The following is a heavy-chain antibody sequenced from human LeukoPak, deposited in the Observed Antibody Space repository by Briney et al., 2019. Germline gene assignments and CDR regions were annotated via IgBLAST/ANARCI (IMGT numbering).Heavy chain of an antibody. CDR3: ARDKERGARPGRFHY. J-gene: IGHJ4*02. D-gene: IGHD1-26*01. CDR1: GGTFSSYP. V-gene: IGHV1-69*01. CDR2: IVPIFGKP. Sequence: SAKVSCKASGGTFSSYPISWVRQAPGQGLEWVGGIVPIFGKPTYAERFQGRVTITADESTSTADMELNGLTSDDTALYYCARDKERGARPGRFHYWGQGTLVTVSS.